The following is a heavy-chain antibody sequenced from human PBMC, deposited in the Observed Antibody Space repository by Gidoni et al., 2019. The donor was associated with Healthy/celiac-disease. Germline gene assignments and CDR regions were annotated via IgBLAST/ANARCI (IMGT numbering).Heavy chain of an antibody. J-gene: IGHJ4*02. CDR3: GRGWGWDVDEYYY. Sequence: QVQLQESGPGLVKPSETLSLTCTVSGGSISSYYWSWIRQPAGKGMEWIGRIYHSGSTNYNPSLKSRVTMSVDTYKNKFSLKMSSVTAADTAVYYCGRGWGWDVDEYYYWGQGTLVTVAS. V-gene: IGHV4-4*07. CDR1: GGSISSYY. D-gene: IGHD2-21*01. CDR2: IYHSGST.